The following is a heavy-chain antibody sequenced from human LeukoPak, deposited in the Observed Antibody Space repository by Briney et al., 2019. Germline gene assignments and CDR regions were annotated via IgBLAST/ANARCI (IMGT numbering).Heavy chain of an antibody. V-gene: IGHV4-59*01. CDR3: ATSIAAAGDDAFDI. CDR2: IYYSGST. D-gene: IGHD6-13*01. J-gene: IGHJ3*02. CDR1: GGSISSYY. Sequence: SETLSLTCTVSGGSISSYYWSWIRQPPGKGLEWIGYIYYSGSTNYNPSLKSRVTISVDTSKNQFSLKLSSVTAADTAVYYCATSIAAAGDDAFDIWGQGTMVTVSS.